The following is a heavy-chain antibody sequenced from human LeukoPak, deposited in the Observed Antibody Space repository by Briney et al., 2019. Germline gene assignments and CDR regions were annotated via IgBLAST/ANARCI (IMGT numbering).Heavy chain of an antibody. J-gene: IGHJ4*02. CDR2: ISYGVTSR. CDR1: GFTFSNYA. CDR3: VGAAAAVLDY. Sequence: GGSLRLSCTTSGFTFSNYAMHWARQAPGKGLEWVAFISYGVTSRDYADSVKGRFTISRDNSKNTLYLQMNSLRPEDTAVYYCVGAAAAVLDYWGQGTLVTVSS. D-gene: IGHD6-13*01. V-gene: IGHV3-30-3*01.